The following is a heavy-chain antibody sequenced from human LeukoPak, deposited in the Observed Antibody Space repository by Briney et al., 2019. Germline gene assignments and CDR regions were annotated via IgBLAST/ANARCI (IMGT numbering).Heavy chain of an antibody. CDR1: GYTFTRYG. J-gene: IGHJ3*02. Sequence: ASVKVSCRASGYTFTRYGISWVRQAPGQGLEWMGWISAYNGNTNYAQKLQGRVTMTTDTSTSTAYMELRSLRSDDTAVYYCARVTGYSIGPDAFDIWGQGTMVTVSS. D-gene: IGHD3-9*01. V-gene: IGHV1-18*01. CDR2: ISAYNGNT. CDR3: ARVTGYSIGPDAFDI.